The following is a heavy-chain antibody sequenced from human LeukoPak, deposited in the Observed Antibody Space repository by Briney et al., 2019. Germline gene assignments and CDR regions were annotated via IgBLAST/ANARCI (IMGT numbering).Heavy chain of an antibody. J-gene: IGHJ4*02. CDR1: GFTFSNYA. D-gene: IGHD5-12*01. CDR2: ISYDGSNK. V-gene: IGHV3-30*03. CDR3: ARDAPHSGYDNY. Sequence: GGSLRLSCAASGFTFSNYAMYWVHQAPGKGLEWVAVISYDGSNKYYADSVKGRFTISRDNSKNTLYLQMNSLRAEDTAVYYCARDAPHSGYDNYWGQGTLVTVSS.